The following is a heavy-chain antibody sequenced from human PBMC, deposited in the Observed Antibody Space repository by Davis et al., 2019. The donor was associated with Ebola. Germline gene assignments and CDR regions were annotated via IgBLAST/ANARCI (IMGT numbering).Heavy chain of an antibody. D-gene: IGHD2-15*01. CDR3: AADIAAKYAFDI. Sequence: ASVKVSCKASAYTFTGYYMHWVRQAPGQGLEWMGWINPNSGGTNYAQKFQGRLTMTRDTSISTAYMELSRLRSDDTAVYYCAADIAAKYAFDIWGQGTMVTVSS. V-gene: IGHV1-2*02. CDR2: INPNSGGT. J-gene: IGHJ3*02. CDR1: AYTFTGYY.